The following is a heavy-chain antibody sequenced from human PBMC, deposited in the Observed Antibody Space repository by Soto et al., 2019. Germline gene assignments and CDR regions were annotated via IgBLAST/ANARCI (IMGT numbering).Heavy chain of an antibody. CDR2: IYYSGST. D-gene: IGHD3-9*01. CDR3: ARVLPGILTGYNYWYFDR. V-gene: IGHV4-31*03. Sequence: SETLSLTCTVSGGSISSGGYYWSWIRQHPGKGLEWIGYIYYSGSTYYNPSLKSRVTISVDTSKNQFSLKLSSVTAADTAVYYCARVLPGILTGYNYWYFDRWGRGTLVTLSS. J-gene: IGHJ2*01. CDR1: GGSISSGGYY.